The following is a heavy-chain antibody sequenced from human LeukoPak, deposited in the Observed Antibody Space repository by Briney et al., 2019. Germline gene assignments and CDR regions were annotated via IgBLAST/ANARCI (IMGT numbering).Heavy chain of an antibody. D-gene: IGHD3-22*01. Sequence: GGSLRLSCAASGFTFSSYAMNWVRQAPGKGLEWVSYISSSSSTMYYADSVKGRFTISRDNAKNSLYLQMNSLRDEDTAVYYCARGYYYDSSGYPPVDYWGQGTLVTVSS. V-gene: IGHV3-48*02. CDR1: GFTFSSYA. J-gene: IGHJ4*02. CDR3: ARGYYYDSSGYPPVDY. CDR2: ISSSSSTM.